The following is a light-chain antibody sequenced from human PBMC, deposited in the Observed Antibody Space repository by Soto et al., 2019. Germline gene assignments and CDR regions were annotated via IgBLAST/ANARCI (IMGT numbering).Light chain of an antibody. J-gene: IGKJ5*01. Sequence: EIVLTQSPATLSLSPGERATLSCRASQSVSSYLAWYQQKPGQAPRLLIYDASNRATGIPARFSGSVSGTDFTLTISSLEPEDCAVYYCQQRSNWPHTFGQGTRLEIK. CDR3: QQRSNWPHT. CDR1: QSVSSY. V-gene: IGKV3-11*01. CDR2: DAS.